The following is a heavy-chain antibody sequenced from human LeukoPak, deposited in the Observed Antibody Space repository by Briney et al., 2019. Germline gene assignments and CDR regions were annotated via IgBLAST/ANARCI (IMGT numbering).Heavy chain of an antibody. Sequence: PSETLSLTCAVYGGSFSGYYWSWNRQPPGKGLEWIGEINHSGSTNYNPSLKSRVTISVDTSKNQFSLKLSSVTAADTAVYYCARGRKVRGVIITDWGQGTLVTVSS. CDR1: GGSFSGYY. D-gene: IGHD3-10*01. CDR2: INHSGST. J-gene: IGHJ4*02. V-gene: IGHV4-34*01. CDR3: ARGRKVRGVIITD.